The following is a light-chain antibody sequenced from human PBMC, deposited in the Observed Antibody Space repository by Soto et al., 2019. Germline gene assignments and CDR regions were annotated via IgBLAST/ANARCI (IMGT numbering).Light chain of an antibody. J-gene: IGKJ1*01. Sequence: DVVMTQSPLSLPVTLGQPASISCRSSQSLIHSDGNTYLSWFKQRPGQSPSSLIYEVSDRDSGVPDRFTGSGSGTDFTLKISRVEAEDVGVYYCMQGTHWPWTFGQGTEVEIK. CDR2: EVS. CDR1: QSLIHSDGNTY. V-gene: IGKV2-30*02. CDR3: MQGTHWPWT.